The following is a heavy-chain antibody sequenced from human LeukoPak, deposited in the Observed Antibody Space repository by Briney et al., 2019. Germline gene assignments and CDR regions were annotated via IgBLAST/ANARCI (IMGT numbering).Heavy chain of an antibody. CDR1: GFTFGPYT. D-gene: IGHD3-16*01. J-gene: IGHJ3*02. V-gene: IGHV3-48*04. CDR2: ISSSSDTI. CDR3: TREGVYSPDPSSYDRDAFDI. Sequence: GGSLRLSCAASGFTFGPYTMNWVRQAPGKGLEWVSYISSSSDTIYYADSVKGRFTISRDNAKNSLYLQMNSLRAEDTAVYYCTREGVYSPDPSSYDRDAFDIWGQGTVVTVSS.